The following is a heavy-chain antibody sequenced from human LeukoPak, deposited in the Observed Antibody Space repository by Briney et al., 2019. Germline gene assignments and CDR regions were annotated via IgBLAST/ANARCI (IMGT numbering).Heavy chain of an antibody. CDR2: INWNGGST. CDR3: ATYRQVLLPFES. V-gene: IGHV3-20*04. CDR1: GFTFDDYG. J-gene: IGHJ4*02. Sequence: RPGGSLRLSCAAPGFTFDDYGMSWVRQAPGKGLEWVSGINWNGGSTCYADSVKGRFTISRDNAKNSLYLQMNSLRAEDTAVYYCATYRQVLLPFESWGQGTLVTVSS. D-gene: IGHD5-18*01.